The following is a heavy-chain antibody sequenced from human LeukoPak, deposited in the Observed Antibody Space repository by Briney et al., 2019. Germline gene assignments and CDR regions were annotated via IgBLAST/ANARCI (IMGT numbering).Heavy chain of an antibody. J-gene: IGHJ3*02. CDR3: ARGPRITMIVVVIYYAFDI. CDR2: IYYSGST. D-gene: IGHD3-22*01. V-gene: IGHV4-39*07. CDR1: GGSISSSSYY. Sequence: SETLSLTCTVSGGSISSSSYYWGWIRQPPGKGLEWIGSIYYSGSTYYNPSLKSRVTISVHTSKNQFSLKLSSVTAADTAVYYCARGPRITMIVVVIYYAFDIWGQGTMVTVSS.